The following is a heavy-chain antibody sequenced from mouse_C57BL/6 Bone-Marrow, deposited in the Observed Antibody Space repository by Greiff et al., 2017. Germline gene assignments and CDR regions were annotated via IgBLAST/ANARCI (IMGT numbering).Heavy chain of an antibody. V-gene: IGHV2-5*01. J-gene: IGHJ3*01. Sequence: VKLVESGPGLVQPSQSLSITCTVSGFSLTSYGVHWVRQSPGKGLEWLGVIWRGGSTDYNAAFMSRLSITKDNSKSQVFFKMNSLQADDTAIYYCAKRDENYDYDGFAYWGQGTLVTVSA. CDR3: AKRDENYDYDGFAY. CDR1: GFSLTSYG. CDR2: IWRGGST. D-gene: IGHD2-4*01.